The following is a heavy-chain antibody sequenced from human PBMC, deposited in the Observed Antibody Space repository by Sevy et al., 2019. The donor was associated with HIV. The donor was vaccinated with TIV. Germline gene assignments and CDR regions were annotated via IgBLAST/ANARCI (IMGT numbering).Heavy chain of an antibody. Sequence: GGSLRLSCVASGFNFRNFWMSWVRQAPGKGLECVADIKQVGSEAYYVDSVKGRFTISRDNAKNSLYLQMNSLRDEDTSMYIGVRDKEVRACILDAWGQGTLVTASS. CDR1: GFNFRNFW. CDR2: IKQVGSEA. CDR3: VRDKEVRACILDA. V-gene: IGHV3-7*03. J-gene: IGHJ3*01. D-gene: IGHD1-26*01.